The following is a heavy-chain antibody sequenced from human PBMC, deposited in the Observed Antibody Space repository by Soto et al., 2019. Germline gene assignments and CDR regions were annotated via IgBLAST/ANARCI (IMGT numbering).Heavy chain of an antibody. CDR1: GFTFRWFG. Sequence: GGSLRLSCAGSGFTFRWFGMNWVRPAPGKGLEWVARISNDGSNEYYVDSVKGRFTISRDNSKNTLYLQMDSLRAEDTAVYSCAKGEVRGIIPSYFDYWGLGTLVTVSS. D-gene: IGHD3-10*01. CDR3: AKGEVRGIIPSYFDY. V-gene: IGHV3-30*18. CDR2: ISNDGSNE. J-gene: IGHJ4*02.